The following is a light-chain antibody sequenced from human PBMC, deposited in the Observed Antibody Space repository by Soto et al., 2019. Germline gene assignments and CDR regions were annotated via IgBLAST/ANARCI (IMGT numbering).Light chain of an antibody. V-gene: IGKV1-9*01. J-gene: IGKJ3*01. CDR2: GAS. CDR1: QGIRSY. CDR3: QQLNIFPPLFT. Sequence: DIQLTQSPFFLSASVGDRVTITCRASQGIRSYLAWYQQRPGKAPELLIYGASTLRTGVASRFSGSGSGTEFLLTISSLQPEDFATYFCQQLNIFPPLFTFGPGTKVDIK.